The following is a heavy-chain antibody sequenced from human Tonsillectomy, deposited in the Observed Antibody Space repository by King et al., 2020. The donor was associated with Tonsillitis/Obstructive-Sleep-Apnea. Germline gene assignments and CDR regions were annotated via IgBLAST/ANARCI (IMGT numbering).Heavy chain of an antibody. Sequence: QLQESGPGLVKPSETLSLSCTVSGGSISSSDYYWGWIRQPPGKGLEWIGTIYYSGDTYYNPSLKSRVTISVDTSKNHFSLKLSSVTAADTAVYYCAGHEGILRGTNYMDVWGKGTTVTVSS. J-gene: IGHJ6*03. CDR2: IYYSGDT. D-gene: IGHD1-26*01. V-gene: IGHV4-39*01. CDR1: GGSISSSDYY. CDR3: AGHEGILRGTNYMDV.